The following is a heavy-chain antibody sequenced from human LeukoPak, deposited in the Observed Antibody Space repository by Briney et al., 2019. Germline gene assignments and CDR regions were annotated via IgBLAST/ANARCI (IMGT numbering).Heavy chain of an antibody. Sequence: GGSLRLSCAASGFTFSNYWMLWVRQAPGKGLVWVSRVSSDGSSTTYADSVKGRFTISRDNAKNTMYLQMNGLRVEDTAVYYCARERWLLSGGDYYYYGMDVWGRGTTVTVSS. CDR1: GFTFSNYW. J-gene: IGHJ6*02. CDR3: ARERWLLSGGDYYYYGMDV. D-gene: IGHD5-24*01. CDR2: VSSDGSST. V-gene: IGHV3-74*01.